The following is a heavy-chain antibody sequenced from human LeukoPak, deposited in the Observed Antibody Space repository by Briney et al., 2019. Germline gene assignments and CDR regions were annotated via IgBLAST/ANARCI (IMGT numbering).Heavy chain of an antibody. D-gene: IGHD6-13*01. Sequence: PGGSLRLSCAASGFTFSSYAMSWVRQAPGKGXXXXXXXSGPGGNTXXADSVKGRFTISRDNSKNTLYLQMNSLSAEDTAVYYCAKAHIAAAGTRRGMDVWGKGTTVTVSS. CDR3: AKAHIAAAGTRRGMDV. V-gene: IGHV3-23*01. CDR1: GFTFSSYA. J-gene: IGHJ6*04. CDR2: XSGPGGNT.